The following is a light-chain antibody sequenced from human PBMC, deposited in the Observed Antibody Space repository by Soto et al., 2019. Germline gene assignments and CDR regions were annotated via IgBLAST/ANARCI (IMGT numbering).Light chain of an antibody. Sequence: DIVWTQSPATVSVSPGERATLSCRASQSVSSNLAWYQHKVGQAPRLLIYGASTRVTGVPPRFSGSGSGTDFTLIISYLKSEDSGVYYCQKYNDRLPPVTFGGGTKVEI. CDR2: GAS. J-gene: IGKJ4*01. V-gene: IGKV3-15*01. CDR3: QKYNDRLPPVT. CDR1: QSVSSN.